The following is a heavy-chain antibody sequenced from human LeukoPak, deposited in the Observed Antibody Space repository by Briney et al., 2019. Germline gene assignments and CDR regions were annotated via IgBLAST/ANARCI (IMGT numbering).Heavy chain of an antibody. D-gene: IGHD5-12*01. J-gene: IGHJ4*02. V-gene: IGHV4-59*01. CDR2: ISSGGST. Sequence: SETLSLTCTVSGASISRYFWNWIRQPPGKELEWMGYISSGGSTNYNPSLKSRVTISIDTSKNQFSLKLTSATAADTAIYYCARGDDYKSTLFDYWGQGTLVTVSS. CDR3: ARGDDYKSTLFDY. CDR1: GASISRYF.